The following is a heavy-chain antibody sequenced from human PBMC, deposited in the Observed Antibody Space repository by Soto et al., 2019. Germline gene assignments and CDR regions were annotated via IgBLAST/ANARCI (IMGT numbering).Heavy chain of an antibody. Sequence: GASVKVSCKASGYTFTSYAMHWVRQAPGQRLEWMGWINAGNGNTKYSQKFQGRVTITRDTSASTAYMELSSLRSEDTAVYYCARYCSSTSCPPPGYYYYYGMDVWGQGTTVTVSS. CDR3: ARYCSSTSCPPPGYYYYYGMDV. V-gene: IGHV1-3*01. CDR1: GYTFTSYA. CDR2: INAGNGNT. J-gene: IGHJ6*02. D-gene: IGHD2-2*01.